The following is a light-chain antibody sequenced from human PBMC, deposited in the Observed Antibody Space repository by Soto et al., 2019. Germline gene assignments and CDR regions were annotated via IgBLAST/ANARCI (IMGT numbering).Light chain of an antibody. V-gene: IGKV3-20*01. CDR3: QQFGSSPPWP. CDR1: QSVSSNS. J-gene: IGKJ1*01. Sequence: EIVLTQSPATLSLSPGERATFSCRASQSVSSNSLAWYQHKPGQAPRLLIYGASSRATGIPDRFSGSVSGTDFTLTISRLEPEDFAVYYWQQFGSSPPWPFGQGTKVEIK. CDR2: GAS.